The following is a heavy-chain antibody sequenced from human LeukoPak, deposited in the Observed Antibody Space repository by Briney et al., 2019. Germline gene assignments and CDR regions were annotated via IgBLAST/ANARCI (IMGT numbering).Heavy chain of an antibody. J-gene: IGHJ4*02. CDR2: IYHSGST. CDR1: GGSISPYY. V-gene: IGHV4-30-2*01. Sequence: SETLSLTCTVSGGSISPYYWSWIRQPPGKGLEWIGYIYHSGSTYYNPSLKSRVTISVDRSKNQFSLKLSSVTAADTAVYYCARDSDGDYLYFDYWGQGTLVTVSS. CDR3: ARDSDGDYLYFDY. D-gene: IGHD4-17*01.